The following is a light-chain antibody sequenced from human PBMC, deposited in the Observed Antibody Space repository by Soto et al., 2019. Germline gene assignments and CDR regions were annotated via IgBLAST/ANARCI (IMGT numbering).Light chain of an antibody. V-gene: IGLV2-8*01. Sequence: QSALTQPPSASGSPGQSVTISCTGTSSDVGGYNYVSWYQQHPGKAPKLIIYEVTNRPSGVPDRFSGSKSGNTASLTVSGLQAEDEADYYCSSFADDNTGVFGTGTKVTV. J-gene: IGLJ1*01. CDR1: SSDVGGYNY. CDR3: SSFADDNTGV. CDR2: EVT.